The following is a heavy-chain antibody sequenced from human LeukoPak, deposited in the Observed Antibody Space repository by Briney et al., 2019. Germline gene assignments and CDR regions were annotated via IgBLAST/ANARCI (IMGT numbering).Heavy chain of an antibody. J-gene: IGHJ4*02. V-gene: IGHV4-59*11. D-gene: IGHD5-24*01. CDR3: ARGRGRWLQLNPYFDY. CDR2: IYYSGST. Sequence: SETLSLTCTVSGGSISSHYWSWIRQPPGKGLEWIGYIYYSGSTNYNPSLKSRVTISVDTSENQFSLKLSSVTAADTAVYYCARGRGRWLQLNPYFDYWGQGTLVTVSS. CDR1: GGSISSHY.